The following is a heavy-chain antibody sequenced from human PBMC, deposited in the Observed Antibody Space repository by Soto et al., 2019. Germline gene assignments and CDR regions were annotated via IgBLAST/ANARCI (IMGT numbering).Heavy chain of an antibody. CDR3: YHRQGSSNFDY. D-gene: IGHD6-6*01. CDR2: IYWDDDK. CDR1: GFSLSTSAVG. V-gene: IGHV2-5*02. Sequence: QSTLKASGPTLVKPTQPLTLTCTFSGFSLSTSAVGVGWIRQPPGKALEWLALIYWDDDKRYSPSLKSRLTTTRDISNNQVLLTITTMHPVDTDTFSCYHRQGSSNFDYWGQGTPVTAST. J-gene: IGHJ4*02.